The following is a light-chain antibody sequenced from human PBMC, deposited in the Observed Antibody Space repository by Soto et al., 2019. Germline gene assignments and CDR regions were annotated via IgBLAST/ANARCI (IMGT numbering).Light chain of an antibody. Sequence: QSALTQPASVSGSPGQAITLSCTGTSSDIGVDDYVSWYHRHPGKAPKLIIYEVNNRPSGVSIRFSGSKSGNTASLTISGLQAEDEADYYCTSYASGSSHVVFGGGTKLTDL. CDR3: TSYASGSSHVV. V-gene: IGLV2-14*01. CDR2: EVN. CDR1: SSDIGVDDY. J-gene: IGLJ2*01.